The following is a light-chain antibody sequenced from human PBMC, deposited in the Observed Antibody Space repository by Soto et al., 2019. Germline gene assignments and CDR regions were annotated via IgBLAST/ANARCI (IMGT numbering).Light chain of an antibody. CDR1: QRINSN. J-gene: IGKJ1*01. CDR3: QQYHNWWT. CDR2: GAS. V-gene: IGKV3-15*01. Sequence: PGERATLSFRARQRINSNLAWYQHKPGQAPRLLIYGASTRATGIPARFSGSGSGTEFTLTISSLQSEDFAVYYCQQYHNWWTFGQGTKVDIK.